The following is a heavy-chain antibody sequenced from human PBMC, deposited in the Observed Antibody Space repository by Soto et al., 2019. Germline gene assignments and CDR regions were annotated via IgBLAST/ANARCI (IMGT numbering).Heavy chain of an antibody. CDR2: ISAYNGNT. Sequence: ASVKVSCKASGCTFSSYTISWVRQAPGQGLEWMGWISAYNGNTNYAQKLQGRVTMTTDTSTSTAYMELRSLRSDDTAVYYCARDDFWSGYYSWFDPWGQGTLVTVSS. CDR1: GCTFSSYT. CDR3: ARDDFWSGYYSWFDP. D-gene: IGHD3-3*01. V-gene: IGHV1-18*01. J-gene: IGHJ5*02.